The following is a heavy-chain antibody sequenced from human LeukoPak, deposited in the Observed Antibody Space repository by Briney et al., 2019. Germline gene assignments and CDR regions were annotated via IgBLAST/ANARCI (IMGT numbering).Heavy chain of an antibody. Sequence: PGGSPRLSCAGSGFTFSSYDMNWVRQAPGKGLEWISYISSSGGSTHYADSVKGRFTISRDNAENSLSLQINSLRAEDTAVYFCARARETVLWYFDLWGRGTLVSVSS. V-gene: IGHV3-48*03. J-gene: IGHJ2*01. CDR2: ISSSGGST. CDR3: ARARETVLWYFDL. D-gene: IGHD1-26*01. CDR1: GFTFSSYD.